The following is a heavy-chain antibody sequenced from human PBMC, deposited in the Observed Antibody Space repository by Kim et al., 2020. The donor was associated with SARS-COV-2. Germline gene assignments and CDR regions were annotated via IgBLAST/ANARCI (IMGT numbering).Heavy chain of an antibody. Sequence: GGSLRLSCAASGFTFSSYSMNWVRQAPGKGLEWVSSISSSSSHIYYADSVKGRFTISRDNAKNSLYLQMNRLRAEYTAVYYCASHHVILTDYYNVPLDYWGQGTLVTVSS. CDR2: ISSSSSHI. CDR1: GFTFSSYS. D-gene: IGHD3-9*01. CDR3: ASHHVILTDYYNVPLDY. J-gene: IGHJ4*02. V-gene: IGHV3-21*01.